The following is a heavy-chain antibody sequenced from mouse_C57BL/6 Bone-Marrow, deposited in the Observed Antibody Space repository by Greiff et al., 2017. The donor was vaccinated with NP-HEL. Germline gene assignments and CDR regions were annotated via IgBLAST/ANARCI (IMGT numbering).Heavy chain of an antibody. Sequence: EVQLQESGPGLVKPSQSLSLTCSVTGYSITSGYYWNWIRQFPGNKLEWMGYISYDGSNNYNPSLKNRISITRDTSTNQFFLKLNSVTTEDTATYYCARVWSDGWGQGTSVTVSS. V-gene: IGHV3-6*01. J-gene: IGHJ4*01. D-gene: IGHD1-1*02. CDR1: GYSITSGYY. CDR3: ARVWSDG. CDR2: ISYDGSN.